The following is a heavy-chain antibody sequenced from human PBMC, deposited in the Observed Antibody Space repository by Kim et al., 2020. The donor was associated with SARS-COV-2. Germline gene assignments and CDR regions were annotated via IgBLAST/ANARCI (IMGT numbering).Heavy chain of an antibody. Sequence: GTNYAQKFQGRVTMTRDTSISTAYMELSRLRSDDTAVYYCARAVAGPIDYWGQGTLVTVSS. CDR3: ARAVAGPIDY. V-gene: IGHV1-2*02. CDR2: GT. D-gene: IGHD6-19*01. J-gene: IGHJ4*02.